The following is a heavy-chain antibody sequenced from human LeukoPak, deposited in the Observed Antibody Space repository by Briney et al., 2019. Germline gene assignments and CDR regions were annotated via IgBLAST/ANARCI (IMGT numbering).Heavy chain of an antibody. V-gene: IGHV4-34*01. D-gene: IGHD6-13*01. J-gene: IGHJ6*02. Sequence: SETLSLTCAVYGRSFSGYYWSWIRQPPGKGLEWIGEINHSGSTNYNPSLKSRVTIPVDTSKNQFSLKLSSVTAADTAVYYCARNMGSSWYADYYYYGMDVWGQGTTVTVSS. CDR2: INHSGST. CDR3: ARNMGSSWYADYYYYGMDV. CDR1: GRSFSGYY.